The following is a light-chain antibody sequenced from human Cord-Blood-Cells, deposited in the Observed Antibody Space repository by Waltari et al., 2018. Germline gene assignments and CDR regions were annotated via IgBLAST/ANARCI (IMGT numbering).Light chain of an antibody. CDR2: YDS. J-gene: IGLJ1*01. CDR1: NIGSKS. Sequence: SYVLTQPPSVSAAPGQTARITCGGNNIGSKSVHWYQQKPGRAPVLVIYYDSDRPSGIPERLSGSNSGNTAPLTISRGEAGDEAGYYCQGWDSRSDQYVFGTGTTVTVL. CDR3: QGWDSRSDQYV. V-gene: IGLV3-21*04.